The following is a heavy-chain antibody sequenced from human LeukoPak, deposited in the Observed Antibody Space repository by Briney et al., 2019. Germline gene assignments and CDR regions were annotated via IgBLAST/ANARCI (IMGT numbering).Heavy chain of an antibody. V-gene: IGHV3-23*01. Sequence: AGGSLRLSCTVSGFTVSSNSMSWVRQAPGKGLEWVSAISGSGGSTYYADSVKGRFTISRDNSKNTLYLQMNSLRAEDTAVYYCAGGYYDSSGYPIDYWGQGTLVTVSS. J-gene: IGHJ4*02. CDR1: GFTVSSNS. D-gene: IGHD3-22*01. CDR2: ISGSGGST. CDR3: AGGYYDSSGYPIDY.